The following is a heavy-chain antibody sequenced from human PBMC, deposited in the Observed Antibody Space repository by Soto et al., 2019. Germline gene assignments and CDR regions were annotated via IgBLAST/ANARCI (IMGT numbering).Heavy chain of an antibody. J-gene: IGHJ4*02. Sequence: EVQLLESGGGLVQPGGSLRLSCAASGFTFTSYAMSWVRQAPGKGLEWVSAISGSGGSTYYADSVKGRFTISRDNYKNTLYLQMNSLRAEDTAVYYCARYSGYGGLGDYCGECTVVPVSS. CDR1: GFTFTSYA. CDR3: ARYSGYGGLGDY. D-gene: IGHD5-12*01. V-gene: IGHV3-23*01. CDR2: ISGSGGST.